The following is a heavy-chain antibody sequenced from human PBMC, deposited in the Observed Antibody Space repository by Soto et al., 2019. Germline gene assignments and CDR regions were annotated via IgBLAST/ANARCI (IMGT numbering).Heavy chain of an antibody. Sequence: PGGSLRLSCAASGFTFSSYWMHWVRQAPGKGLVWVSRINSDGSSTSYADSVKGRFTISRDNAKNTLYLQMNSLRAEDTAVYYCARVLDDSSGYYYVYYYYGMDVWGQGTTVTVSS. V-gene: IGHV3-74*01. CDR3: ARVLDDSSGYYYVYYYYGMDV. CDR1: GFTFSSYW. CDR2: INSDGSST. D-gene: IGHD3-22*01. J-gene: IGHJ6*02.